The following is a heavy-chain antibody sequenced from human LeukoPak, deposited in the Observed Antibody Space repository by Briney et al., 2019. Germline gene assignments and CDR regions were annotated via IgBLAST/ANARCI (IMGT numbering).Heavy chain of an antibody. J-gene: IGHJ4*02. CDR1: GYTFTSYY. CDR2: INPSGGST. Sequence: GASVKVSCKASGYTFTSYYMHWVRQAPGQGLEWMGIINPSGGSTSYAQKFQGRVTTTRDTSTSTVYMELSSLRSEDTAVYYCARDDYGDYGDYWGQGTLVTVSS. D-gene: IGHD4-17*01. V-gene: IGHV1-46*01. CDR3: ARDDYGDYGDY.